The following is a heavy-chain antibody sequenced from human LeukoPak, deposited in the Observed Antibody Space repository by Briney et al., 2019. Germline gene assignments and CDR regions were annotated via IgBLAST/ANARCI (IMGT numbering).Heavy chain of an antibody. Sequence: GGSLRLSCAASGFTFRSYAMSWVRQAPGKGLEWVSGISGSGGITYYAASMRGRSTISRDNSKNTLYLQMNSLRGEDTAVYYCAKDTTDYDNSGPVDWGQGTLVTVSS. J-gene: IGHJ4*02. V-gene: IGHV3-23*01. D-gene: IGHD3-22*01. CDR2: ISGSGGIT. CDR3: AKDTTDYDNSGPVD. CDR1: GFTFRSYA.